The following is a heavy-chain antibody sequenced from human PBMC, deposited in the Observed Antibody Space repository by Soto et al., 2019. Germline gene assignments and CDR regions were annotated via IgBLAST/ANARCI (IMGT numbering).Heavy chain of an antibody. CDR3: AGERSSSWYSHYYYGMDV. V-gene: IGHV1-2*02. CDR2: INPNSGGT. Sequence: GASVKVSCKASGYTFTGYYMHWVRQAPGQGLEWMGWINPNSGGTNYAQKFQGRVTMTRDTSISTAYMELSRLRSDDTAVYYCAGERSSSWYSHYYYGMDVWGQGTTVTVSS. D-gene: IGHD6-13*01. J-gene: IGHJ6*02. CDR1: GYTFTGYY.